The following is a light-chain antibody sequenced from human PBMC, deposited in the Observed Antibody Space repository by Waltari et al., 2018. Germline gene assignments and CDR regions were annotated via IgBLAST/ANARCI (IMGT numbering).Light chain of an antibody. V-gene: IGLV2-11*01. J-gene: IGLJ1*01. CDR2: DVS. CDR3: CSYAGSYTFV. Sequence: QPALTQPRPVPGSPGRSVPFSCPGPSSEVGGDNYVPWYQQHPGKAPKLMIYDVSKRPSGVPDRFSGSKSGNTASLTISGLQAEDEADYYCCSYAGSYTFVFGTGTKVTVL. CDR1: SSEVGGDNY.